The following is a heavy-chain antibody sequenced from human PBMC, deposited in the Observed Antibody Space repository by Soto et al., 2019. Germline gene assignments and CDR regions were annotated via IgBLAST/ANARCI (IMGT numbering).Heavy chain of an antibody. Sequence: GGSLRLSCAASGFTFSSYGMHWVRQAPGKGLEWVAVIWYDGSNKYYADSVKGRFTISRDNSKNTLYLQMNSLRAEDTAVYYCARAERDKSIVGANIAFDIWGQGTMVTVSS. J-gene: IGHJ3*02. CDR3: ARAERDKSIVGANIAFDI. CDR1: GFTFSSYG. CDR2: IWYDGSNK. V-gene: IGHV3-33*01. D-gene: IGHD1-26*01.